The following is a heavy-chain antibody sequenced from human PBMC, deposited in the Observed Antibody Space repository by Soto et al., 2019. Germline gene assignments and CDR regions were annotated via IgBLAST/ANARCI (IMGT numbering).Heavy chain of an antibody. CDR1: GFTFSSYG. V-gene: IGHV3-33*01. J-gene: IGHJ6*02. Sequence: PGGSLRLSCAASGFTFSSYGMHWVRQAPGKGLEWVAVIWYDGSNKYYADSVKGRFTISRDNSKNTLYLQMNSLRAEDTAVYYCARDVTGGYYLYYYYYGMDVWGQGTTVTVSS. CDR3: ARDVTGGYYLYYYYYGMDV. CDR2: IWYDGSNK. D-gene: IGHD3-10*01.